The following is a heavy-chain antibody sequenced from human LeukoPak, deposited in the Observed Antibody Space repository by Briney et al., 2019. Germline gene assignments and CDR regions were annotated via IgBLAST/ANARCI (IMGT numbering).Heavy chain of an antibody. CDR2: IFYSGST. V-gene: IGHV4-59*01. CDR1: GGSLSGYY. CDR3: ARAPQNYYYGMDV. Sequence: SETLSLTCTVSGGSLSGYYWSWIPQPPGEGLEGIGYIFYSGSTTYNPPLKSRVTISQDTPKNQVSLMLSSVTAADTAVYYCARAPQNYYYGMDVWGQGTSVTVSS. J-gene: IGHJ6*02.